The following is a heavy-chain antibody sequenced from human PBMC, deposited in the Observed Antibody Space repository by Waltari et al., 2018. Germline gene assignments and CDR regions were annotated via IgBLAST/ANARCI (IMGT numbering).Heavy chain of an antibody. CDR1: GFTFSTYY. D-gene: IGHD1-7*01. CDR2: IGTSSDST. V-gene: IGHV3-48*02. Sequence: EVQLVESGGGLVQPGGSRRLSCAASGFTFSTYYMNWVRQAPGKGLEWLSFIGTSSDSTYYADSVKGRFTISRDNTKNSLYLQMNGLRDEDTAVYYCGRQNSYGNLDYWGQGTLVTVSS. J-gene: IGHJ4*02. CDR3: GRQNSYGNLDY.